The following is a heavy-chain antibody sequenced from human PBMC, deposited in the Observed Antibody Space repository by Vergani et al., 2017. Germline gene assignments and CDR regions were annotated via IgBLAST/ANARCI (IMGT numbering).Heavy chain of an antibody. CDR2: IIPIFGTA. J-gene: IGHJ6*03. CDR3: ARAVVVVPAAIHYYYYYMDV. D-gene: IGHD2-2*01. Sequence: QVQLVQSGAEVKKPGASVKVSCRASGYTFTDYNVHWVRQAPGQGLEWMGGIIPIFGTANYAQKFQGRVTITADESTSTAYMELSSLRSEDTAVYYCARAVVVVPAAIHYYYYYMDVWGKGTTVTVSS. V-gene: IGHV1-69*01. CDR1: GYTFTDYN.